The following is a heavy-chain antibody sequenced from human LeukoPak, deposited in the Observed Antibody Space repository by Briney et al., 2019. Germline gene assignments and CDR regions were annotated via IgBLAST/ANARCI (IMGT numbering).Heavy chain of an antibody. CDR1: GYTFTSYY. CDR3: AMALKDYDILTGYELDY. Sequence: GASVKVSCKASGYTFTSYYMHWVRQAPGQGLEWMGIINPSGGSTSYAQKFQGRVTMTRDTSTSTVYMELSSLRSEDTAVYYCAMALKDYDILTGYELDYWGQGTLVTVSS. V-gene: IGHV1-46*01. D-gene: IGHD3-9*01. CDR2: INPSGGST. J-gene: IGHJ4*02.